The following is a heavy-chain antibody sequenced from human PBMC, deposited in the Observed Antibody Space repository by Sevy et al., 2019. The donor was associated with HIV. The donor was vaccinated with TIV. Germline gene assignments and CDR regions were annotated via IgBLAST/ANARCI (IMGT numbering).Heavy chain of an antibody. J-gene: IGHJ5*02. CDR1: GFTFSSYW. V-gene: IGHV3-7*01. CDR2: IKQEGSEK. CDR3: ARILSIYDFWSGTNWFDP. Sequence: GGSLRLSCAASGFTFSSYWMSWVRQAPGKGLEWVANIKQEGSEKYYVYSVKGRFTISRDNAKNSLYLQMKSLGAEDTAVYYCARILSIYDFWSGTNWFDPWGQGTLVTVSS. D-gene: IGHD3-3*01.